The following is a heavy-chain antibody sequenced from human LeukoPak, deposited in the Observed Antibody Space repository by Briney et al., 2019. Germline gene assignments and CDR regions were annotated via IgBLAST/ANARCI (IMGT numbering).Heavy chain of an antibody. V-gene: IGHV4-38-2*02. D-gene: IGHD6-13*01. Sequence: SSETLSLTCTVSGYSISGGYYWGWIRQPPGKGLEWIGSIYHSGSTYYNPSLKSRVTISVDTSKNQFSLKLSSVTAADTAVYYCARIAAAGTYFDYWGQGTLVTVSS. CDR1: GYSISGGYY. CDR3: ARIAAAGTYFDY. J-gene: IGHJ4*02. CDR2: IYHSGST.